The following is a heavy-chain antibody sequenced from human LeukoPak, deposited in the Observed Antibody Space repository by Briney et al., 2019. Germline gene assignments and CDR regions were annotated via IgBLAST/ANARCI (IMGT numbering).Heavy chain of an antibody. CDR1: GFTFNDYY. Sequence: GGSLRLSCAASGFTFNDYYMSWIRQAPGKGLEWVSYISSGSSTICYADSVKGRFTISRDNAKNSLYLQMNSLRAEDTAVYYCARRRDYFDYWGQGTLVTVSP. CDR3: ARRRDYFDY. J-gene: IGHJ4*02. V-gene: IGHV3-11*01. CDR2: ISSGSSTI.